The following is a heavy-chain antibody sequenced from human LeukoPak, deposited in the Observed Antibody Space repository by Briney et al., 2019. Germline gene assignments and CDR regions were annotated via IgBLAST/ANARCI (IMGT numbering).Heavy chain of an antibody. Sequence: GGSLRLSCAASGFTFSSYSMNWVRQAPGKGLEWVSSISSSSSYIYYADSVKGRFTISRDNAKNPLYLQMNSLRAEDTAVYYCARDRMLCSGGSCYSGVYYFDYWGQGTLVTVSS. V-gene: IGHV3-21*01. J-gene: IGHJ4*02. CDR2: ISSSSSYI. CDR3: ARDRMLCSGGSCYSGVYYFDY. CDR1: GFTFSSYS. D-gene: IGHD2-15*01.